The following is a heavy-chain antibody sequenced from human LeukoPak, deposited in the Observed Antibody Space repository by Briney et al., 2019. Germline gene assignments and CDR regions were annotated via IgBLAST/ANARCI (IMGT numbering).Heavy chain of an antibody. CDR2: INPNSGGT. CDR3: ARDPLNDSWAFDI. Sequence: GASVKVSCKASGHTFTGYYMHWVRQAPGQGLEWMGWINPNSGGTNYAQKRQGRVTMTTDTSTSTAYMELRSLRSDDTAVYYCARDPLNDSWAFDIWGQGTMVTVSS. V-gene: IGHV1-2*02. D-gene: IGHD2-15*01. CDR1: GHTFTGYY. J-gene: IGHJ3*02.